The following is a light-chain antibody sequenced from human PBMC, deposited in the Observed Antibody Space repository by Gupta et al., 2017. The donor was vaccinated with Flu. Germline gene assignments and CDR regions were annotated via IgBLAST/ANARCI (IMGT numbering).Light chain of an antibody. J-gene: IGLJ2*01. Sequence: QSALTQPASVSGSPGQSITISCTGTSSDVGGYDYVSWYQQQPGKAPKLMIYHVYNRPSGVSHRFSGSRSGNTASLTISGLQAEDEADYYCSSYTSSTSHVVFGGGTKLTVL. V-gene: IGLV2-14*03. CDR2: HVY. CDR1: SSDVGGYDY. CDR3: SSYTSSTSHVV.